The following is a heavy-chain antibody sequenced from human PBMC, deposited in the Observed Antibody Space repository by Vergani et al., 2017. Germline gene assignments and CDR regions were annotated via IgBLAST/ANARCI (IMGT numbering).Heavy chain of an antibody. V-gene: IGHV3-23*01. J-gene: IGHJ5*02. Sequence: EVHLLESGGGLVQSGGSLRLSCASSGFTFSNSAVSWVRQAPGRGLAWVSSISGPGLSTYYADSVKGRFSISRDNSKNTVFLQMHSLRAEDTALYFCARHNVLRYFSAWGQGTLVTVSS. D-gene: IGHD3-9*01. CDR1: GFTFSNSA. CDR2: ISGPGLST. CDR3: ARHNVLRYFSA.